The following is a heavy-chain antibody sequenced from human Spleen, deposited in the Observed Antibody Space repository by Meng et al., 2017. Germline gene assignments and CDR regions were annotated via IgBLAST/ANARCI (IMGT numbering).Heavy chain of an antibody. D-gene: IGHD6-13*01. CDR2: ISYAGTNK. CDR1: GFTFSDYY. J-gene: IGHJ4*02. Sequence: GESLKISCAASGFTFSDYYMSWIRQAPGKGLEWVALISYAGTNKYYADSVKGRFTISRDNSENTLYLQMSSLRAEDSAVYYCATSSSSWDGFDYWGQGTLVTVSS. CDR3: ATSSSSWDGFDY. V-gene: IGHV3-30*03.